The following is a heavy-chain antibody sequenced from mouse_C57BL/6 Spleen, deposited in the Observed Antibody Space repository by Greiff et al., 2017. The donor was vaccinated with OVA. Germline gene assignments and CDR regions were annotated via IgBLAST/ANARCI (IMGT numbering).Heavy chain of an antibody. CDR3: ARGVYDDDGYYFDY. D-gene: IGHD2-4*01. Sequence: QLKQSGPELVKPGASVKISCKASGYSFTDYNMNWVKQSNGKSLEWIGVINPNYGTTSYNQKFKGKATLTVDQSSSTAYMQLNSLRSEDSAVYYCARGVYDDDGYYFDYWGQGTTLTVSS. J-gene: IGHJ2*01. V-gene: IGHV1-39*01. CDR1: GYSFTDYN. CDR2: INPNYGTT.